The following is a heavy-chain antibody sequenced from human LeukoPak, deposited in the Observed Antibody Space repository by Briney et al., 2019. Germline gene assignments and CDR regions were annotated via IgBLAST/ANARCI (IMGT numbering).Heavy chain of an antibody. J-gene: IGHJ4*02. CDR1: GFTFSSYA. V-gene: IGHV3-23*01. CDR2: ISGSGGST. CDR3: AKITGCSSTSCYSH. D-gene: IGHD2-2*01. Sequence: PGGSLRLSCAASGFTFSSYAMSWVRQAPGKGLEWVSAISGSGGSTYYADSVKGRFTISRDNSKNTLCLQMNSLRAEDTAVYYCAKITGCSSTSCYSHWGQGTLVTVSS.